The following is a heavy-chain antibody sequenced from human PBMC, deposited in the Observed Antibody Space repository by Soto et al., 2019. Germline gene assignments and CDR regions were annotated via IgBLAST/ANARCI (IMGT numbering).Heavy chain of an antibody. CDR1: GGSISSGNYY. V-gene: IGHV4-31*03. J-gene: IGHJ5*02. CDR2: IYYGEST. D-gene: IGHD6-13*01. CDR3: ARVFSDSSSLFDP. Sequence: QVQLQESGPGLVKPSRTLSLTCTVSGGSISSGNYYWSWIRQHPGKCLEWIGYIYYGESTSYNPPLKRRVTISLDTSKNHFSRKLSSVTAADTAVYYCARVFSDSSSLFDPWGQGTLVTVSS.